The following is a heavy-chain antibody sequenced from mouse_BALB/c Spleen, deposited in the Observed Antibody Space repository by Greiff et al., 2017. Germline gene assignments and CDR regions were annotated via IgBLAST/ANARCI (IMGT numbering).Heavy chain of an antibody. Sequence: VQLKQSGAELVKPGASVKLSCTASGFNIKDTYMHWVKQRPEQGLEWIGRIDPANGNTKYDPKFQGKATITADTSSNTAYLQLSSLTSEDTAVYYCARWGYYDGFDYWGQGTTHTVSS. CDR1: GFNIKDTY. V-gene: IGHV14-3*02. D-gene: IGHD2-4*01. J-gene: IGHJ2*01. CDR2: IDPANGNT. CDR3: ARWGYYDGFDY.